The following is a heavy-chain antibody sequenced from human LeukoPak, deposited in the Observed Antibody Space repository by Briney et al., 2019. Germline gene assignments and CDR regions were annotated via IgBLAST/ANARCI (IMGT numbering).Heavy chain of an antibody. Sequence: SETLSLTCSVSGASIDSYYWGWIRQPPGKGLEWIGYIYTSGNTIYNPSLKSPVTISMDTSKNQFSLKMGSVTAADTAVYYCASLSIGPSPYFYYYMDVWGKRTSVTVSS. J-gene: IGHJ6*03. CDR2: IYTSGNT. CDR1: GASIDSYY. D-gene: IGHD2-21*01. CDR3: ASLSIGPSPYFYYYMDV. V-gene: IGHV4-4*09.